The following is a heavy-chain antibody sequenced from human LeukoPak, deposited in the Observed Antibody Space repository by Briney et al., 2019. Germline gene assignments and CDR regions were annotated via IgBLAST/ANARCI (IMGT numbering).Heavy chain of an antibody. CDR1: GYTFTGYY. Sequence: ASVKDSCKASGYTFTGYYMHWVRQAPGQGLEWMGWINPNSGGTNYAQKFQGRVTMTRDTSISTAYMELSRLRSDDTAVYYCARDLDGYNYFHYMDVWGKGTTVTVSS. CDR3: ARDLDGYNYFHYMDV. V-gene: IGHV1-2*02. J-gene: IGHJ6*03. CDR2: INPNSGGT. D-gene: IGHD5-24*01.